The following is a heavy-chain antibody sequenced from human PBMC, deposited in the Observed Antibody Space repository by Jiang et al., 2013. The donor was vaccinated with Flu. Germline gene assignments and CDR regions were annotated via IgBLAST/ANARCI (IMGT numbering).Heavy chain of an antibody. D-gene: IGHD6-19*01. V-gene: IGHV1-2*04. J-gene: IGHJ4*02. CDR3: ARRYSSGWPFDY. CDR2: INPNSGGT. Sequence: GQGLEWMGWINPNSGGTNYAQKFQGWVTMTRDTSISTAYMELSRLRSDDTAVYYCARRYSSGWPFDYWGQGTLVTVSS.